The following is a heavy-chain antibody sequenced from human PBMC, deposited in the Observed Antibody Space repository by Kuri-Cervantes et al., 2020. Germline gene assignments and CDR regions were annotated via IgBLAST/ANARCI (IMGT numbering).Heavy chain of an antibody. J-gene: IGHJ4*02. D-gene: IGHD6-13*01. CDR3: AILYSSSWHLFDY. CDR2: IYYSGRT. CDR1: GCPISSSSYY. V-gene: IGHV4-39*01. Sequence: GPLRLSCTVSGCPISSSSYYWGWIRQPPGKGLEWIGSIYYSGRTYYNPSLKSRVTISVDPSKNLFFQKLNSVAAADTAVYYRAILYSSSWHLFDYWGQGTLVTVSS.